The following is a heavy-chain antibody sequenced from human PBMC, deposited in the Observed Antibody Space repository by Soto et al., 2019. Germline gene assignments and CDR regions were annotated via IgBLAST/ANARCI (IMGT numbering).Heavy chain of an antibody. J-gene: IGHJ4*02. CDR3: ARHVRGATWAYFDF. CDR2: IYYSGST. D-gene: IGHD1-26*01. Sequence: SETLSLTCTVSGGSIGSSFYYWGWFRQPPGMGLEWIGTIYYSGSTNYNPALQSRVTISIDTSKNQFSLNLSSVTAADTAVYYCARHVRGATWAYFDFWGQGTLVT. V-gene: IGHV4-39*01. CDR1: GGSIGSSFYY.